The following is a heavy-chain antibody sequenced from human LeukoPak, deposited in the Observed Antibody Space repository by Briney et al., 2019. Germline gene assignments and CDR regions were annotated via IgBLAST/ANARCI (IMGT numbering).Heavy chain of an antibody. CDR2: IHYSGNT. CDR1: GGSISSNY. V-gene: IGHV4-59*01. J-gene: IGHJ3*02. CDR3: ARGIWFGELLVAFDI. Sequence: SETLSLTCTVSGGSISSNYWSWIRQPPGKGLEWIGYIHYSGNTNYNPSLKSRVTISVDTSKNQFSLKLYSVTAADTAVYYCARGIWFGELLVAFDIWGQGTMVTVSS. D-gene: IGHD3-10*01.